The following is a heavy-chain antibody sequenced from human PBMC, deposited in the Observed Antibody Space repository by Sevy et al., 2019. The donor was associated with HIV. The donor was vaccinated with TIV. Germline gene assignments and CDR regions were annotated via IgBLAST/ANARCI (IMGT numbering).Heavy chain of an antibody. CDR1: GGSISSSSIY. D-gene: IGHD1-26*01. CDR3: ARHFYSNGMDV. Sequence: SETLSPTCTVSGGSISSSSIYWGWFRQSPGKGLDYIGSIFHSGDTYYNPSLKSRVTISVDTSKNQFSLKMTSVTAADTAVYYCARHFYSNGMDVWGQGTTVTVSS. V-gene: IGHV4-39*01. J-gene: IGHJ6*02. CDR2: IFHSGDT.